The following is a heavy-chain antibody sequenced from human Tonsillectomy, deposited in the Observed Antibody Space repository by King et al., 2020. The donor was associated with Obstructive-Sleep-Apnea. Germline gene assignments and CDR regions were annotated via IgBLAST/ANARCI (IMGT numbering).Heavy chain of an antibody. J-gene: IGHJ5*02. CDR3: AREGYCTTSRCYDMVNWFDP. V-gene: IGHV4-39*07. D-gene: IGHD2-2*01. CDR1: GGSITSGTYY. Sequence: QLQESGPGLVRPSETLSLTCSVSGGSITSGTYYWGWIRQSPGKGLEWIGTIDSSGSTYYKPSLMSRVTISVDTSKNRFSLKLNSMTAADTAVYYCAREGYCTTSRCYDMVNWFDPWGQGTLVTVSS. CDR2: IDSSGST.